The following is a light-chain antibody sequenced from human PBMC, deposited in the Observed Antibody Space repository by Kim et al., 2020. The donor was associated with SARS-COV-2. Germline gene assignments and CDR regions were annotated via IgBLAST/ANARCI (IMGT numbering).Light chain of an antibody. CDR3: QQYFDYPRT. CDR1: QVIGTS. Sequence: AIRITQSPSSLSASTGDRVTITCRASQVIGTSLAWYQQKTGKAPNLLIYGASTLQSGVPSRFSGSVSGTDFTLTISCLQSEDFATYYCQQYFDYPRTFGQGTRLEIK. J-gene: IGKJ1*01. V-gene: IGKV1-8*01. CDR2: GAS.